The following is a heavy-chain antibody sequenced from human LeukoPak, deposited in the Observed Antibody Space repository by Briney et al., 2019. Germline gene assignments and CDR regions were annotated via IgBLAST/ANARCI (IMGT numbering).Heavy chain of an antibody. V-gene: IGHV4-59*08. CDR1: GGSISSYY. CDR2: IYYSGST. CDR3: ARGLYSGYDL. D-gene: IGHD5-12*01. Sequence: SETLSLTCTVSGGSISSYYWSWIRQPPGKGLEWIGYIYYSGSTNYNPSLKSRVTISVDTSKNQFSLKLSSVTAADTAVYYCARGLYSGYDLWGQGTLVTVSS. J-gene: IGHJ5*02.